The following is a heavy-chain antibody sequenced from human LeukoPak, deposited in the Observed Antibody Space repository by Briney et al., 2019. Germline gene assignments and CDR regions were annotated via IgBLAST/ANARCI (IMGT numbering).Heavy chain of an antibody. CDR2: INWNGGST. Sequence: GGSLRLSCAASGFTFSSYEMSWVRQAPGKGLEWVSGINWNGGSTGYADSVKGRFTISRDNAKNSLYLQMNSLRAEDTALYYCAREGSSGYSGPSFDYYYYMDVWGKGTTVTVSS. J-gene: IGHJ6*03. D-gene: IGHD3-22*01. V-gene: IGHV3-20*04. CDR1: GFTFSSYE. CDR3: AREGSSGYSGPSFDYYYYMDV.